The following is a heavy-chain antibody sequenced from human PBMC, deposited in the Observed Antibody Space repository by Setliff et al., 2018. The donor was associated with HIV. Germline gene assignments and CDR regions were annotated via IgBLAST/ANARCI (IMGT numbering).Heavy chain of an antibody. Sequence: SVKVSCKASGGTFSSYAISWVRQAPGQGLEWMGGIIPIFGTTNYAQKFQGRVTITADEWTSTAYMELSSLRSEDTAVYYCGRAVSTLIRGVTLEGGVVVGAPTVIDIPNPLQSLPWG. V-gene: IGHV1-69*13. CDR1: GGTFSSYA. J-gene: IGHJ5*02. CDR3: GRAVSTLIRGVTLEGGVVVGAPTVIDIPNPLQSLP. D-gene: IGHD3-10*01. CDR2: IIPIFGTT.